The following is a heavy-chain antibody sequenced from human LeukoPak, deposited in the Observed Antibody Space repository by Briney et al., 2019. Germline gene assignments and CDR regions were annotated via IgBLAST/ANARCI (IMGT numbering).Heavy chain of an antibody. J-gene: IGHJ4*02. Sequence: GGSLRLSRAASRFTSSSYWMSWVRQAPGKGLEWVANIQQDGSEKYYVDSVKGRFTISRDNAKNSLYLQMNSLRAEDTAVYYCARDARVVLDYRGQGTLVTVSS. V-gene: IGHV3-7*01. CDR3: ARDARVVLDY. CDR2: IQQDGSEK. CDR1: RFTSSSYW. D-gene: IGHD2-2*01.